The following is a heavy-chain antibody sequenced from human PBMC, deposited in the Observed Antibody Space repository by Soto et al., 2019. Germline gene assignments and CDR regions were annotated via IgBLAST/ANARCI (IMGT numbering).Heavy chain of an antibody. D-gene: IGHD2-2*01. Sequence: SETLSLTCTVSGGSISSYYWSWIRQPAGKGLEWIGRIYTSGSTNYNPSLKSRVTMSVDTSKNQFSLKLSSVTAADTAVYYCARDLDCSSTSCYPYYYYGMDVWGRGTTVTVSS. CDR3: ARDLDCSSTSCYPYYYYGMDV. V-gene: IGHV4-4*07. CDR2: IYTSGST. CDR1: GGSISSYY. J-gene: IGHJ6*02.